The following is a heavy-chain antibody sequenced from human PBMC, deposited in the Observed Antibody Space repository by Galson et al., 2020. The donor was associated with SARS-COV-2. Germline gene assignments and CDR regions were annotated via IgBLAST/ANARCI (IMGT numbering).Heavy chain of an antibody. Sequence: GESLKISCSASGFTLSTYSLSWVRQAPGKGLEWVSYIISCSSTIYYAGSVKGRFTISRDNAKNSLYLQMNSLRDEDSAIYYCARDTYESSAYFYYYFDFWGQGTPVTVSS. CDR3: ARDTYESSAYFYYYFDF. D-gene: IGHD3-22*01. CDR1: GFTLSTYS. CDR2: IISCSSTI. V-gene: IGHV3-48*02. J-gene: IGHJ4*02.